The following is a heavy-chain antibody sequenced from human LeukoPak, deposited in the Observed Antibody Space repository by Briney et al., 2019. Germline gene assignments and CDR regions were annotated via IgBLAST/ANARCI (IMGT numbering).Heavy chain of an antibody. J-gene: IGHJ4*02. D-gene: IGHD1-26*01. CDR3: ARDWGVGATGY. CDR1: GGSFSGYY. Sequence: SETLSLTCAVYGGSFSGYYWSWIRQPPGEGLEWIEEINHSGSTNYNPSLKSRVTISVDTSKNQFSLKLSSVTAADTAVYYCARDWGVGATGYWGQGTLVTVSS. V-gene: IGHV4-34*01. CDR2: INHSGST.